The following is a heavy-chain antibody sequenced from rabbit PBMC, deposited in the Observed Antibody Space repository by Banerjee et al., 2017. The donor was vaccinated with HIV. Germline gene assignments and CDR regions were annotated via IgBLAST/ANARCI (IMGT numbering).Heavy chain of an antibody. Sequence: QEQLVESGGGLVQPTGSLTLTCKASGFSFGDRDVMCWVRQAPGKGLEWIACINAATGKPVYATWAKGRFTISKTSSTTVTLQVTSLTVADTATYFCSRDDGSGHYIDGYFNLWGPGTLVTVS. V-gene: IGHV1S45*01. D-gene: IGHD1-1*01. CDR1: GFSFGDRDV. CDR3: SRDDGSGHYIDGYFNL. J-gene: IGHJ4*01. CDR2: INAATGKP.